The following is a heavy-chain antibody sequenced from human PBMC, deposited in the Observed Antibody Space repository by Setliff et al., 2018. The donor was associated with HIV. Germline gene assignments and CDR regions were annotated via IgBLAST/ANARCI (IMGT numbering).Heavy chain of an antibody. J-gene: IGHJ4*02. Sequence: QSGPTLVNPTQTLTLTCTFSGFSLTTSGMCISWVRQSPGKAPEWLGRIDWDDDKFYSTSLKTSLTTSKDTSKNQVGLTMTNMDPVDTATYYCARTYKNDSSDYRFDFWGPGTLVTVSS. CDR3: ARTYKNDSSDYRFDF. V-gene: IGHV2-70*17. D-gene: IGHD3-22*01. CDR1: GFSLTTSGMC. CDR2: IDWDDDK.